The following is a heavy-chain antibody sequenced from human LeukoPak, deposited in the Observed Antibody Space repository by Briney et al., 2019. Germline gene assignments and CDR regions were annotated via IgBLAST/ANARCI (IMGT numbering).Heavy chain of an antibody. J-gene: IGHJ4*02. D-gene: IGHD3-22*01. Sequence: PGGSLRLSCAASGFTFSSYAMSWVRQAPGKGLEWVSVISGSGGSTYYADSVKGRFTISRDNSKNTLYLQMNSLRAEDTAVYYCAKVMGYYYDSSGYLHWGQGTLVTVSS. CDR3: AKVMGYYYDSSGYLH. CDR1: GFTFSSYA. V-gene: IGHV3-23*01. CDR2: ISGSGGST.